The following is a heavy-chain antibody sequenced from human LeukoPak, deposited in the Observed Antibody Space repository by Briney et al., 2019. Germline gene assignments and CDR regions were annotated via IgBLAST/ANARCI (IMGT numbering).Heavy chain of an antibody. J-gene: IGHJ6*04. CDR2: INHSGST. V-gene: IGHV4-34*01. CDR3: ARGRRHRLRLVPAASIPSYYYYCMDV. CDR1: GGSFSGYY. D-gene: IGHD2-2*01. Sequence: SETLSLTCAVYGGSFSGYYWSWIRQPPGKGLEWIGEINHSGSTNYNPSLKSRVTISVDTSKNQFSLNLSSVSAADAAVYYCARGRRHRLRLVPAASIPSYYYYCMDVGGKGTTVTVSS.